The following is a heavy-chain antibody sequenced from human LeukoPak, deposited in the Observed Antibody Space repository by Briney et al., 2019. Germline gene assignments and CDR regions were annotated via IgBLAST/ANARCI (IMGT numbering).Heavy chain of an antibody. Sequence: GGSLRLSCAASGFTFSDYYMNWIRQAPGKGLEWVSYSSSSGNIIYYADSVKGRFTISRDNAKNSLYLQMNSLRSEDTAVYYCARGPYYDSWVYWGQGTLVTVSS. CDR2: SSSSGNII. CDR3: ARGPYYDSWVY. V-gene: IGHV3-11*01. CDR1: GFTFSDYY. J-gene: IGHJ4*02. D-gene: IGHD3-3*01.